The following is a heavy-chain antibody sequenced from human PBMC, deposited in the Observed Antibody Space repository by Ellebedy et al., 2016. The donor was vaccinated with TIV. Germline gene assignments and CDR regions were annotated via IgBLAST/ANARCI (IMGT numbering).Heavy chain of an antibody. Sequence: PGGSLRLSCAGSGFSFSDHYMDWVRQAPGKGLGWVSSLSASGGSTYYADSVKGRFTISRDNSKNTLYLQMNSLRAEDTAVYYCAKRVTMVREVITYYHYTMDVWGQGTTVTVSS. D-gene: IGHD3-10*01. CDR2: LSASGGST. V-gene: IGHV3-23*01. CDR3: AKRVTMVREVITYYHYTMDV. CDR1: GFSFSDHY. J-gene: IGHJ6*02.